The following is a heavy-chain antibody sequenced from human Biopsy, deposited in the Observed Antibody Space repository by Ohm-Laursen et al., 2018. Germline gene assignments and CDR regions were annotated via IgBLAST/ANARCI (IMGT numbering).Heavy chain of an antibody. J-gene: IGHJ4*01. CDR1: GFTFSGYQ. V-gene: IGHV3-11*01. CDR2: ISSGGSTI. CDR3: GRSYGIMAAPVHL. Sequence: SLRLSCAASGFTFSGYQMSWIRQTPGKGLEWVSHISSGGSTIFHADSVKGRFTISRDDAKGSLYLQMTNLRAEDTAVYYCGRSYGIMAAPVHLWGQGTPVTVSS. D-gene: IGHD3-16*01.